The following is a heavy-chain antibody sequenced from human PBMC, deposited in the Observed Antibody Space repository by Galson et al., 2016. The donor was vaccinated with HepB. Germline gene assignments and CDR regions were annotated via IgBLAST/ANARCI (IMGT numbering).Heavy chain of an antibody. D-gene: IGHD6-13*01. CDR1: GGSITTTDW. CDR3: VRLGTAAAVANRRGSVY. Sequence: SETLSLTCAVSGGSITTTDWWSWVRQPPGKGLEWIGEVYHDGNTFYNPSLTSRVTVSADMSRNQFFLSLTSVTAADTAIYYCVRLGTAAAVANRRGSVYWSQGTRVTVSS. CDR2: VYHDGNT. V-gene: IGHV4-4*02. J-gene: IGHJ4*02.